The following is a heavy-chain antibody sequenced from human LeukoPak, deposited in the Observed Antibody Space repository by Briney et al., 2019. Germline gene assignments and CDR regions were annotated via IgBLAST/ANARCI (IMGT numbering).Heavy chain of an antibody. CDR2: ISSSSSYI. CDR3: AKDTPPGYSYGIFDY. J-gene: IGHJ4*02. CDR1: GFTFSSYS. D-gene: IGHD5-18*01. Sequence: GGSLRLSCAASGFTFSSYSMNWVRQAPGKGLEWVSSISSSSSYIYYADSVKGRFTISRDNAKNSLYLQMNSLRAEDTAVYYCAKDTPPGYSYGIFDYWGQGTLVTVSS. V-gene: IGHV3-21*04.